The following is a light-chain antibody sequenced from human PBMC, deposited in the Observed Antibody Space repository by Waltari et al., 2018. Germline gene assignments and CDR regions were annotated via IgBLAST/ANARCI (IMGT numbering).Light chain of an antibody. CDR1: QDINIW. J-gene: IGKJ5*01. Sequence: IQMTQSPSSVSASIGDRVTITCRASQDINIWLAGYQQKPGRAPQVLIFEATRLQSGVPSRFSGSGSGTEFTLTISSLQPEDFATYYCQQANSFPRTFGQGTRLEIK. V-gene: IGKV1D-12*01. CDR2: EAT. CDR3: QQANSFPRT.